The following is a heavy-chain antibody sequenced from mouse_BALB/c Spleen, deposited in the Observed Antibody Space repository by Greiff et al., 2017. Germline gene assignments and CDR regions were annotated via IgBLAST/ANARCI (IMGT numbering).Heavy chain of an antibody. CDR3: ARSGDWAYFDY. CDR2: INPYNGAT. V-gene: IGHV1-26*01. CDR1: GYSFTGYY. D-gene: IGHD4-1*01. J-gene: IGHJ2*01. Sequence: EVQLQQSGPELVKPGASVKISCKASGYSFTGYYMHWVKQSHVKSLEWIGRINPYNGATSYNQNFKDKASLTVDKSSSTAYMELHSLTSEDSAVYYCARSGDWAYFDYWGQGTTLTVSS.